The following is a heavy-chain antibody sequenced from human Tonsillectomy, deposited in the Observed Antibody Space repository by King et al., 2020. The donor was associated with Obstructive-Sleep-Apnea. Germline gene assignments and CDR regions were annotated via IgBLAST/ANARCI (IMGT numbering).Heavy chain of an antibody. CDR3: ARGNVDIAIPFDY. D-gene: IGHD5-18*01. J-gene: IGHJ4*02. V-gene: IGHV1-69*09. Sequence: VQLVESGAAVKKPGSSVKVSCKASGGTSSSFAITWVRQAPGQGLEWMGRIIPLLDIVNYAQKLQGRVMITADKFTSTAYMGLSSLRSEDTAIYYFARGNVDIAIPFDYWGQGTLVTVSS. CDR1: GGTSSSFA. CDR2: IIPLLDIV.